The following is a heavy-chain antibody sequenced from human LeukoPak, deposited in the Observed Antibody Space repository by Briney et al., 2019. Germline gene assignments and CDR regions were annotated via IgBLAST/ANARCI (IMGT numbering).Heavy chain of an antibody. CDR3: ARGFPKGPYSGSSTYVY. J-gene: IGHJ4*02. D-gene: IGHD1-26*01. CDR2: IYSGGGT. V-gene: IGHV3-53*01. Sequence: QAGGSLRLSCAASGLTVSNTYMSWVRQAPGKGLEWVSLIYSGGGTYSADSVKGRFTISRDISKNTLYLQMNSLRAEDTAVYYCARGFPKGPYSGSSTYVYWGQGTLVTVSS. CDR1: GLTVSNTY.